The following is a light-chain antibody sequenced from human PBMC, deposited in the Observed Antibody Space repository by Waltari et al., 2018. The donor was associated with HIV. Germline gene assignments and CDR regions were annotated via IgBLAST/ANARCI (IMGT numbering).Light chain of an antibody. CDR2: DVS. V-gene: IGLV2-18*02. J-gene: IGLJ2*01. CDR3: SPFTTSITVV. CDR1: SSDVGNYNE. Sequence: QSALTQPPSVYGSLGPSVTIPCPGTSSDVGNYNEVSWYQQSPGPAPKLMIYDVSNRPSGVPDRFSGSKSGNTASLTISGLQAEDEADYYCSPFTTSITVVFGGGTKLTVL.